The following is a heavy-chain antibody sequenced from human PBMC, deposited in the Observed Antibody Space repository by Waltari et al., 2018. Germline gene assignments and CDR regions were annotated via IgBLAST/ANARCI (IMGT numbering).Heavy chain of an antibody. CDR1: GYSISSGYY. J-gene: IGHJ4*02. CDR3: ARYDFWSGPGGFDY. D-gene: IGHD3-3*01. V-gene: IGHV4-38-2*01. CDR2: IYHSGST. Sequence: QVQLQESGPGLVKPSETLSLTCAVSGYSISSGYYWGWIRQPPGQGLEWIGSIYHSGSTYYNPSLKSRVTISVDTSKNQFSLKLSSVTAADTAVYYCARYDFWSGPGGFDYWGQGTLVTVSS.